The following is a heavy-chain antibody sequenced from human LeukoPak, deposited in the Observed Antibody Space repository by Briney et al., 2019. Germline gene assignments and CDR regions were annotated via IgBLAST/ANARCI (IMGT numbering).Heavy chain of an antibody. J-gene: IGHJ6*03. CDR3: ARDGDILTGYYPHYYMDV. CDR1: GGSISSYY. D-gene: IGHD3-9*01. Sequence: SETLSLTCTVSGGSISSYYWSWIRHPPGKGLEWIGYIYYSGSTNYNPSLKSRVTISVDTSKNQFSLKLSSVTAADTAVYYCARDGDILTGYYPHYYMDVWGKGTTVTVSS. V-gene: IGHV4-59*01. CDR2: IYYSGST.